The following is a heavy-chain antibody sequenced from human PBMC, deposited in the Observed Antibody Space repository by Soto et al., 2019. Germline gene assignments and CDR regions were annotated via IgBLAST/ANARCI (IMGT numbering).Heavy chain of an antibody. CDR1: GFNFKKFA. J-gene: IGHJ4*02. CDR3: AKADGEQWLLPHLDK. Sequence: EVQLLESGGGVVQPGGSLRLSCVASGFNFKKFAMSWVRQAPGEGLEWVSGISCCGGSTSYADSVKGRFSIARDDSTNTLSLQMNNLRVEDTAQYYCAKADGEQWLLPHLDKWGQGILVTVS. D-gene: IGHD6-19*01. V-gene: IGHV3-23*01. CDR2: ISCCGGST.